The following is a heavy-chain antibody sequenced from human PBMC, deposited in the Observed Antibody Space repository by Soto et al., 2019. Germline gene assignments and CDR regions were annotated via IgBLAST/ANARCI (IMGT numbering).Heavy chain of an antibody. CDR2: ISGSGGST. D-gene: IGHD3-22*01. CDR1: GFTFSAYW. V-gene: IGHV3-23*01. Sequence: PGGSLRLSCAASGFTFSAYWMSWVRQAPGKGLEWVSAISGSGGSTYYADSVKGRFTISRDNSKNTLYLQMNSLRAEDTAVYYCAKDRPRTYYYDSSGYPWGQGTLVTVS. J-gene: IGHJ5*02. CDR3: AKDRPRTYYYDSSGYP.